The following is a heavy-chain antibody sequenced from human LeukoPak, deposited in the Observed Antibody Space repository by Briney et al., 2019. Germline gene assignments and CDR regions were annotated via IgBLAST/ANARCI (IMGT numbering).Heavy chain of an antibody. D-gene: IGHD2-2*01. J-gene: IGHJ6*03. CDR2: MNPNSGNT. V-gene: IGHV1-8*01. CDR1: GYTFTSYT. Sequence: EASVKVSCKASGYTFTSYTMNWVRQATGQGLEWMGWMNPNSGNTGYAQKFQGRVTMTRNTSISTAYMELSSLRSEDTAVYYCARGPLSLVNYYMDVWGKGTTVTISS. CDR3: ARGPLSLVNYYMDV.